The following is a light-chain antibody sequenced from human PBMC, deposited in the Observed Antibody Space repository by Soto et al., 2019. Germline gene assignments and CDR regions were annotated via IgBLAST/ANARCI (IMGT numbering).Light chain of an antibody. CDR2: WAS. J-gene: IGKJ3*01. CDR1: QSVLYSSDIKNF. CDR3: QQYYTTPFT. V-gene: IGKV4-1*01. Sequence: DIVMTQSPDSLAVSLGERATINCKSSQSVLYSSDIKNFLAWYQQKPGQPPKLLIYWASTRESGVPDRFSGSGSGTDVTLTICSLQAEDVAVYYCQQYYTTPFTFGPGTKVDIK.